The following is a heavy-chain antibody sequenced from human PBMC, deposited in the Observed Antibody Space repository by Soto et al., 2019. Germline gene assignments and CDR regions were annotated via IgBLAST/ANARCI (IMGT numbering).Heavy chain of an antibody. CDR2: VNPSGGST. V-gene: IGHV1-46*01. J-gene: IGHJ1*01. Sequence: ASVKVSCKASGYIFTAYSMHWVRQPPGQGLEWMGVVNPSGGSTNYAQKFQGRITRTRDTSTSTVYMDLSSLTSEDTAVYYCAREENCSDGICYSEYFQRWGQGTLVTVSS. CDR3: AREENCSDGICYSEYFQR. CDR1: GYIFTAYS. D-gene: IGHD2-15*01.